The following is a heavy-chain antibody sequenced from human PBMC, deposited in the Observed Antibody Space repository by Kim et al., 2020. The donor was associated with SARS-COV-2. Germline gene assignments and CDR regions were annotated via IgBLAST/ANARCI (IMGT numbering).Heavy chain of an antibody. V-gene: IGHV4-30-2*01. J-gene: IGHJ4*02. Sequence: SETLSLTCAVSGGSISSGGYSWSWIRQPPGKGLEWIGYIYHSGSTYYNPSLKSRVTISVDRSKNQFSLKLSSVTAADTAVYYCARAFGPRDYWGQGTLVTVSS. CDR1: GGSISSGGYS. D-gene: IGHD3-16*01. CDR2: IYHSGST. CDR3: ARAFGPRDY.